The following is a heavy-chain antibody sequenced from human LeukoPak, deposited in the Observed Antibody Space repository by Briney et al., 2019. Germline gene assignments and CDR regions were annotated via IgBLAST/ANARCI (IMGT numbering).Heavy chain of an antibody. CDR2: IYYSGST. V-gene: IGHV4-59*01. CDR1: GGSISSYY. D-gene: IGHD2-2*01. Sequence: SETLSLTCTVSGGSISSYYWSWIRQPPGKGLEWIGYIYYSGSTNYNPSLKSRVTISVDTSKNQFSPKLSSVTAADTAVYYCARGTVPAAKFTRWGQGTLVTVSS. CDR3: ARGTVPAAKFTR. J-gene: IGHJ4*02.